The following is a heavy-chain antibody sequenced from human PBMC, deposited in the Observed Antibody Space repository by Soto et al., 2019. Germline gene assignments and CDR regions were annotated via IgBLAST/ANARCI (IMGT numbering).Heavy chain of an antibody. D-gene: IGHD2-15*01. CDR3: ARVEGYCSGGSCSTGGLFDP. CDR1: GYTFPSYG. J-gene: IGHJ5*02. V-gene: IGHV1-18*01. CDR2: ISAYNGNT. Sequence: QVQLVQSGAEVKKPGASVKVSCKASGYTFPSYGISWVRQAPGQGLEWMGWISAYNGNTNYAQKLQGRVTMTTDTSTSTAYMELRSLRSDDTAVYYCARVEGYCSGGSCSTGGLFDPWGQGTLVTVSS.